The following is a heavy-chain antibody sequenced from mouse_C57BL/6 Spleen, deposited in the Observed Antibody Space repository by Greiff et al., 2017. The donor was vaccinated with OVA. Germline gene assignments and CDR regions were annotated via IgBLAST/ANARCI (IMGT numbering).Heavy chain of an antibody. J-gene: IGHJ4*01. CDR3: ARVTTVVDAMDY. CDR1: GFTFSDYY. Sequence: EVMLVESEGGLVQPGSSMKLSCTASGFTFSDYYMAWVRQVPEKGLEWVANINYDGSSTYYLDSLKSRFIISRDNAKNILYLQMSSLKSEDTATYYCARVTTVVDAMDYWGQGTSVTVSS. V-gene: IGHV5-16*01. D-gene: IGHD1-1*01. CDR2: INYDGSST.